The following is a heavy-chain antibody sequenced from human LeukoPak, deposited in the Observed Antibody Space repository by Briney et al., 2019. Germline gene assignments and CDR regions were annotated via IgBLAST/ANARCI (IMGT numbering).Heavy chain of an antibody. CDR2: INPSGGST. CDR3: AAYCSGGSCYLGDFDY. D-gene: IGHD2-15*01. J-gene: IGHJ4*02. CDR1: GYTFTSYY. Sequence: APVKVSCKASGYTFTSYYMHWVRQAPGQGLEWMGIINPSGGSTSYAQKFQGRVTMTRDMSTSTVYMELSSLRSEDTAVYYCAAYCSGGSCYLGDFDYWGQGTLVTVSS. V-gene: IGHV1-46*01.